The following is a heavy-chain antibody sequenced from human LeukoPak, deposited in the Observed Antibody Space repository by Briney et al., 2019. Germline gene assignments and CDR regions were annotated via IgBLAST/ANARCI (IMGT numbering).Heavy chain of an antibody. CDR2: ISYDGSNK. Sequence: GGSLRLSCAASGFTFSSYAMHWVHQAPGKGLEWVAVISYDGSNKYYADSVKGRFTISRDNSKNTLYLQMNSLRAEDTAVYYCARDPSYGGNSALGFDYWGQGTLVTVSS. J-gene: IGHJ4*02. D-gene: IGHD4-23*01. V-gene: IGHV3-30-3*01. CDR1: GFTFSSYA. CDR3: ARDPSYGGNSALGFDY.